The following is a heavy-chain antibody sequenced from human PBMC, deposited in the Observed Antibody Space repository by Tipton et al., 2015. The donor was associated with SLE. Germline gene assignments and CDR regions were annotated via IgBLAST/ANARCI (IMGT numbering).Heavy chain of an antibody. J-gene: IGHJ3*02. CDR1: VGSFSDYY. V-gene: IGHV4-34*01. CDR3: ARGPSLDNSKWDDAYEI. CDR2: INHSGRT. D-gene: IGHD1-26*01. Sequence: AGLVKPSETLSLSCAVYVGSFSDYYWTWIRQPPGKGLEWIGEINHSGRTNYNPSLKSRVTMSVDKSKNQFYLKLNSVTAADTAVYYCARGPSLDNSKWDDAYEIWGRGSKVTVSS.